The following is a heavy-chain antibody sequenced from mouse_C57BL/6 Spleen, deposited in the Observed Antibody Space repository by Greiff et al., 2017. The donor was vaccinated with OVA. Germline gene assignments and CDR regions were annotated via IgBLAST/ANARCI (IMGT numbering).Heavy chain of an antibody. Sequence: EVKLVESGGDLVKPGGSLKLSCAASGFTFSSYGMSWVRQTPDKRLEWVATISSGGSYTYYPDSVKGRFTISRDNAKNTLYLQMSSLKAEDTAMYYCARQPNWDFDDGGKGTTLTVSS. D-gene: IGHD4-1*01. CDR3: ARQPNWDFDD. CDR1: GFTFSSYG. J-gene: IGHJ2*01. V-gene: IGHV5-6*01. CDR2: ISSGGSYT.